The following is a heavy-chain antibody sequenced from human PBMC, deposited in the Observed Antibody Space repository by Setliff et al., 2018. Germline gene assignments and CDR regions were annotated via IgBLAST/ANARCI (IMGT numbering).Heavy chain of an antibody. Sequence: SETLSLTCGVSGYSISSGHFWGWIRQPPGKGLEWLGNIFHSGSTYYNPTLNSRVTMSVDTSKNQFSLILRSVTAADTAVYYCARGRMRGSCSGPSCTYDPFDIWGQGT. J-gene: IGHJ3*02. D-gene: IGHD2-2*01. CDR1: GYSISSGHF. CDR3: ARGRMRGSCSGPSCTYDPFDI. V-gene: IGHV4-38-2*01. CDR2: IFHSGST.